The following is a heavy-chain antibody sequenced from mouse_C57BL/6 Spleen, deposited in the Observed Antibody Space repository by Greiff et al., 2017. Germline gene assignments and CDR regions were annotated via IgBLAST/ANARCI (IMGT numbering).Heavy chain of an antibody. CDR1: GFTFSSYA. CDR2: ISSGGDYI. J-gene: IGHJ2*01. D-gene: IGHD2-2*01. V-gene: IGHV5-9-1*02. CDR3: TRGGLNYGYLYYFDY. Sequence: EVHLVESGEGLVKPGGSLKLSCAASGFTFSSYAMSWVRQTPEKRLEWVAYISSGGDYIYYADTVKGRFTISRDNARNTRYLQMSSLKSEDTAMYYCTRGGLNYGYLYYFDYWGQGTTLTVSS.